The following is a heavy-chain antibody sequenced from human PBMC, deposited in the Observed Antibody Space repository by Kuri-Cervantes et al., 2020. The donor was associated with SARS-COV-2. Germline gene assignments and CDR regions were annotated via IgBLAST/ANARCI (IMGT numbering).Heavy chain of an antibody. CDR3: ARDPNANHNNWFDP. D-gene: IGHD4/OR15-4a*01. CDR2: IYHSGST. J-gene: IGHJ5*02. Sequence: SETLSLTCAVSGYSISSGYYWGWIRQPPGKGLEWIGSIYHSGSTNYNPSLKSRVTMSVDTSKNQFSLKLSSVTAADTAVYYCARDPNANHNNWFDPWGQGTLVTVSS. CDR1: GYSISSGYY. V-gene: IGHV4-38-2*02.